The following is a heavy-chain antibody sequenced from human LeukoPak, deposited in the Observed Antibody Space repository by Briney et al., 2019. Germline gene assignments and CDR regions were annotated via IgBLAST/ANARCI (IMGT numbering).Heavy chain of an antibody. CDR1: GFTFSNAW. Sequence: PGGSLRLSCAAFGFTFSNAWMSWVRQAPGKGLEWVGRIKSKTDGGTTDYAAPVKGRFTISRDDSKNTLYLQMNSLKTEDTAVYYCAREREGWEAAGTGIYYYYYYMDVWGKGTTVTVSS. CDR2: IKSKTDGGTT. CDR3: AREREGWEAAGTGIYYYYYYMDV. D-gene: IGHD6-13*01. J-gene: IGHJ6*03. V-gene: IGHV3-15*01.